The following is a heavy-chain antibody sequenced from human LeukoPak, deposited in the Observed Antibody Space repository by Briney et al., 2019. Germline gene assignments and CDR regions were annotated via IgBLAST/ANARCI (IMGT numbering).Heavy chain of an antibody. V-gene: IGHV4-59*08. Sequence: SETLSLTCTASGGSISSYYWSWIRQPPGKGLEWIGDIYYSGSTNYNPSLKSRVTISVDTSKNHFSLKLSSVTAADTAVYYCARHSTFGGVIVENWFDPWGRGTLVTVSS. CDR1: GGSISSYY. CDR2: IYYSGST. J-gene: IGHJ5*02. D-gene: IGHD3-16*02. CDR3: ARHSTFGGVIVENWFDP.